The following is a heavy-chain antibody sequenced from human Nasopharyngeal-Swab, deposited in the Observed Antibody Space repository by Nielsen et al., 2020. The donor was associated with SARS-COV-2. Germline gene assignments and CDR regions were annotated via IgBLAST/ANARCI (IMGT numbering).Heavy chain of an antibody. D-gene: IGHD1-1*01. CDR1: GGSISSYY. V-gene: IGHV4-59*01. Sequence: SETLSLTCTVSGGSISSYYWSRIRQPPGKGLEWIGYIYYSGSTNYNPSLKSRVTISVDTSKNQFSLKLSSVTAADTAVYYCARNGENAFDIWGQGTMVTVSS. CDR2: IYYSGST. J-gene: IGHJ3*02. CDR3: ARNGENAFDI.